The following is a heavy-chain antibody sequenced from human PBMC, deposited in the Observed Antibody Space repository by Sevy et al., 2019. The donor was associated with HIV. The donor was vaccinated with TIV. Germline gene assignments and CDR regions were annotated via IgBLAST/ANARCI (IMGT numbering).Heavy chain of an antibody. CDR1: GGSISSSDNY. J-gene: IGHJ3*02. CDR2: SYYSGST. CDR3: ARRRVEDYYGSGTPPLVNGPFDI. Sequence: LSETLSLTCTVSGGSISSSDNYWGWIRQPPGKGLDWIASSYYSGSTYYNPSLKSRVTISVDTSKNQFSLKLRSVTAADTAVYYCARRRVEDYYGSGTPPLVNGPFDIWGQGTMVTVSS. D-gene: IGHD3-10*01. V-gene: IGHV4-39*01.